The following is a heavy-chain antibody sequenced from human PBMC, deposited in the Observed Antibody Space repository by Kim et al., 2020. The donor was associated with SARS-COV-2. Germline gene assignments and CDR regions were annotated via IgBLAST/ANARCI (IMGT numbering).Heavy chain of an antibody. D-gene: IGHD1-26*01. V-gene: IGHV1-46*01. Sequence: YAQKCQGRVTMTRDTSTSTVYMELSSLRSEDTAVYYCARIAAFSGMSFDYWGQGTLVTVSS. J-gene: IGHJ4*02. CDR3: ARIAAFSGMSFDY.